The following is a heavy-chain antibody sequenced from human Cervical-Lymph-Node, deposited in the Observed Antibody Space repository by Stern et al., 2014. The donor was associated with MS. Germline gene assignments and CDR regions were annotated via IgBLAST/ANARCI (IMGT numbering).Heavy chain of an antibody. J-gene: IGHJ4*02. D-gene: IGHD3-16*02. CDR1: GFTFSDYG. CDR3: ARNGRLRYITGPFDS. V-gene: IGHV3-33*01. Sequence: VQLMESGGGVVQPRRSLRLSCAASGFTFSDYGLHWVRQAPGKGLAWVAVIWYDGSNKYYADSVKGRFTISRDNSKNTVYLQMNSLRAEDTAVYYCARNGRLRYITGPFDSWGQGSLVTVSS. CDR2: IWYDGSNK.